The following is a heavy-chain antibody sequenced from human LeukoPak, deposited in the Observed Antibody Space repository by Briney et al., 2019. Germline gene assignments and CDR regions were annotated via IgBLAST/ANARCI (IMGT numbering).Heavy chain of an antibody. Sequence: GGSLRLSCAASGFTFSSYGMSWVRQAPGKGLEWVSAISGSGGSTYYADSVKGRFTISRDNSKNTLYLQMNSLRAEDTAVYYCAKGPRYFDWFFDYWGQGTLVTVSS. CDR2: ISGSGGST. D-gene: IGHD3-9*01. V-gene: IGHV3-23*01. J-gene: IGHJ4*02. CDR1: GFTFSSYG. CDR3: AKGPRYFDWFFDY.